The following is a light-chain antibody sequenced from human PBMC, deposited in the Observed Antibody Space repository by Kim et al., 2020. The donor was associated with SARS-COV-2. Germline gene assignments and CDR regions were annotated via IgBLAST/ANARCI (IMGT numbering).Light chain of an antibody. CDR1: QGISNS. CDR2: GAS. J-gene: IGKJ1*01. V-gene: IGKV1-27*01. CDR3: RRYNSAPWT. Sequence: DIQMAQSPSSLSASVGDRVTITCRASQGISNSLAWYRQKPGKVPMLLIYGASTLQSGVPSRFSGSGSGTDFTLTISSLQPEDAATYYGRRYNSAPWTFGEGTKVDIK.